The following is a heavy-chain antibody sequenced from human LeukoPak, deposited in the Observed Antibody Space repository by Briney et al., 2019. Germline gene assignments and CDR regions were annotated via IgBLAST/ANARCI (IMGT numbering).Heavy chain of an antibody. Sequence: QSGGSLRLSCAASGFIFDDYAMHWVRQAPGKGLEWVSGISWNSGSIGYADSVKGRFTISRDNAKNSLYLQMNSLRAEDTALYYCAKGGYSYGRAWFDPWGQGTLVTVSS. J-gene: IGHJ5*02. D-gene: IGHD5-18*01. CDR3: AKGGYSYGRAWFDP. CDR2: ISWNSGSI. V-gene: IGHV3-9*01. CDR1: GFIFDDYA.